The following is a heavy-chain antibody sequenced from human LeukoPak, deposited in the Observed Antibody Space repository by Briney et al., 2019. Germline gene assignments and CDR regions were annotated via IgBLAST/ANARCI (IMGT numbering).Heavy chain of an antibody. D-gene: IGHD3-10*01. CDR2: IYYSGST. CDR3: ARHKGSGSGRAVDY. J-gene: IGHJ4*02. Sequence: SETLSLTCTVSGGSISSYYWSWIRQPPGKGLEWIGYIYYSGSTNYNPSLKSRVTISVDTSKNQFSLKLSSVTAADTAVYYCARHKGSGSGRAVDYWGQGTLVTVSS. V-gene: IGHV4-59*08. CDR1: GGSISSYY.